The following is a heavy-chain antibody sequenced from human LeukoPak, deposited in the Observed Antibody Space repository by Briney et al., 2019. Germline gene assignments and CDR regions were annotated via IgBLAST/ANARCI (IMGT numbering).Heavy chain of an antibody. Sequence: SETLSLTCTVSGGSISSSSYYWGWIRQPPGKGLEWIGSIYYSGSTYYNPSLKSRVTISVDTSKNQFSLKLSSVTAADTAVYYCARQYSSSWFDYWGQGTLVTVSS. V-gene: IGHV4-39*01. CDR3: ARQYSSSWFDY. CDR2: IYYSGST. J-gene: IGHJ4*02. CDR1: GGSISSSSYY. D-gene: IGHD6-13*01.